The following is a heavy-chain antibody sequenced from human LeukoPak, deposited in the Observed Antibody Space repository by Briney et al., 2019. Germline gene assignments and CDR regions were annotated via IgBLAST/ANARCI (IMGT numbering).Heavy chain of an antibody. CDR1: GFTFSSYA. CDR3: AKCKPLYGSGSHYFDY. Sequence: PGGSLRLSCAASGFTFSSYAMSWVRQAPGKGLEWVSAISGSGGSTYYADSVKGRFTISKDNSKNTLYLQMNSLRAEDTAVYYCAKCKPLYGSGSHYFDYWGQGTLVTVSS. D-gene: IGHD3-10*01. V-gene: IGHV3-23*01. J-gene: IGHJ4*02. CDR2: ISGSGGST.